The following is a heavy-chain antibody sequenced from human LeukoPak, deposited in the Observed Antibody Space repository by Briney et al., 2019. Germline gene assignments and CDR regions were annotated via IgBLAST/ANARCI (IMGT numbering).Heavy chain of an antibody. CDR2: ISSSGSTR. CDR3: ARDGDSSSPQPYGSMDV. Sequence: GGSLRLSCAASGFTFSDYYMSWIRQAPGKGLEWVSYISSSGSTRYYADSVKGRFTISRDNAKNSLYLQMNSLRAEDTAVYYCARDGDSSSPQPYGSMDVWGKGTTVTVSS. CDR1: GFTFSDYY. J-gene: IGHJ6*03. D-gene: IGHD6-6*01. V-gene: IGHV3-11*04.